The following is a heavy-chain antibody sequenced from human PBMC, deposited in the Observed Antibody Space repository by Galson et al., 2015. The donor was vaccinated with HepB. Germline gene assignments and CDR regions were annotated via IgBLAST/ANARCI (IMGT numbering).Heavy chain of an antibody. V-gene: IGHV3-48*01. CDR2: IDTNATTR. CDR1: EFTFSTYS. J-gene: IGHJ4*02. Sequence: SLRLSCAASEFTFSTYSMNWIRQAPEKGLEWVSYIDTNATTRFYADSVKGRFTISRDNAENSLYLQMNSLRAEDTAIYYCARDFEPYSDSGTYLSWGRGTLVTVSS. CDR3: ARDFEPYSDSGTYLS. D-gene: IGHD3-10*01.